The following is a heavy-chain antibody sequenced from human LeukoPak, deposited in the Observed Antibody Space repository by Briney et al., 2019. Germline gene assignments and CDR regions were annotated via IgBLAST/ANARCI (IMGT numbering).Heavy chain of an antibody. J-gene: IGHJ6*02. Sequence: GGSLRLSCAASGFTFSSYWIHWVRQAPGKGLPWLSCINNAGSNTRYADSVKGPFTISRDNAKNTVHLQVNGLRGEDQAVFFFVRDGGRYAMDFWGQGTAVTVSS. V-gene: IGHV3-74*01. CDR2: INNAGSNT. D-gene: IGHD2-15*01. CDR3: VRDGGRYAMDF. CDR1: GFTFSSYW.